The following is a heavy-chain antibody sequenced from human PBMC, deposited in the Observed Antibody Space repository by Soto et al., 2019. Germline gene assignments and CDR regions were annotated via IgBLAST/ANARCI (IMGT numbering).Heavy chain of an antibody. CDR3: AKDLSIALASSR. Sequence: EVQLVESGGGLVQPGGSLRLSCVASGFTFPAYTMNWVRQAPGKGLEWLSYIDSSSSTIYYADSVKGRFTISRDNAKNSLFLQMNSLRDEDTAVYYCAKDLSIALASSRWGQGTLVTVSS. V-gene: IGHV3-48*02. CDR1: GFTFPAYT. D-gene: IGHD6-19*01. J-gene: IGHJ4*02. CDR2: IDSSSSTI.